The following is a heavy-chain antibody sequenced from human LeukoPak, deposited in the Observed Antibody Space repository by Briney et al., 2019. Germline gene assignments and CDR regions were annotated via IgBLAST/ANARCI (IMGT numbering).Heavy chain of an antibody. CDR1: GYTFTSYD. CDR3: ATGRWYMDV. J-gene: IGHJ6*03. Sequence: ASVKVSCKASGYTFTSYDINWVRQATGQGLEWMGWMNPNSGNTGYAQKFKGRVTITRNTSISTAYMELSSLRSEDLAVYYCATGRWYMDVWAKETTVTIFS. D-gene: IGHD5-24*01. V-gene: IGHV1-8*03. CDR2: MNPNSGNT.